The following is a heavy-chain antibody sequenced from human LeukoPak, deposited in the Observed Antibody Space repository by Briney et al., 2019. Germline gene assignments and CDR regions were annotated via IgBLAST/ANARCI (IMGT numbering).Heavy chain of an antibody. Sequence: GGSLRLSCAASGFTFSGSAMHWVRQASGKGLEWVGRIRSKVNNYATAYAASVKGRFTISRDDSKNTAYLQMNSLETEDTAVYYCTGGDRRDGYNLGDYWGQGTLVTVSS. V-gene: IGHV3-73*01. CDR3: TGGDRRDGYNLGDY. CDR1: GFTFSGSA. CDR2: IRSKVNNYAT. J-gene: IGHJ4*02. D-gene: IGHD5-24*01.